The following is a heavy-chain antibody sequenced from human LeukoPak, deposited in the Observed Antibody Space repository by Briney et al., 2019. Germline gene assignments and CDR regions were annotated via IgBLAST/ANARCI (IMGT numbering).Heavy chain of an antibody. CDR2: ISYDGSNK. CDR3: ARGYYYDSSGNY. J-gene: IGHJ4*02. CDR1: GFTFSSYA. Sequence: AGGSLRLSCAASGFTFSSYAMHWVRQAPGKGLEWVAVISYDGSNKYYADSVKGRFTISRDNSKNTLYLQMNSLRAEDTAVYYCARGYYYDSSGNYRGQGTLVTVSS. D-gene: IGHD3-22*01. V-gene: IGHV3-30-3*01.